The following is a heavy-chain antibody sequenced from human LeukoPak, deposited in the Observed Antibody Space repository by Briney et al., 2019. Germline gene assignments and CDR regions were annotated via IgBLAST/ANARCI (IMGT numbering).Heavy chain of an antibody. J-gene: IGHJ6*02. CDR3: ARAPGTTVYYYYGMDV. V-gene: IGHV3-53*04. CDR1: GFTVSSNY. Sequence: GGSLRLSCAASGFTVSSNYMSWVRQAPGKGLEWVSVIYSGGSTYYADSVKGRFTISRHNSKNTLYLQMNSLRAEDTAVYYCARAPGTTVYYYYGMDVWGQGTTVTVSS. D-gene: IGHD4-17*01. CDR2: IYSGGST.